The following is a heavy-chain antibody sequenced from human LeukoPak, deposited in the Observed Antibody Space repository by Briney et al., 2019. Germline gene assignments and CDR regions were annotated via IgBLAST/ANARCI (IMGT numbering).Heavy chain of an antibody. D-gene: IGHD2-2*01. CDR2: INPSGGST. CDR3: ARDYRIVVVPAANHFDY. J-gene: IGHJ4*02. CDR1: GYTFTSYY. V-gene: IGHV1-46*01. Sequence: ASVKVSCKASGYTFTSYYMHWVRQAPGQGLEWMGIINPSGGSTSYAQKFQGRVTMTRDTSTSTVYMELSSLRSEDTAVYYCARDYRIVVVPAANHFDYWGQGTLVTVSS.